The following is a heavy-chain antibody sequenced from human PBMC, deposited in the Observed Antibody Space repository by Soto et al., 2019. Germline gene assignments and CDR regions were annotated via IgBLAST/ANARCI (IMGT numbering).Heavy chain of an antibody. J-gene: IGHJ4*02. D-gene: IGHD2-15*01. CDR3: ARDCSGGSCYDS. V-gene: IGHV1-18*01. CDR2: ISAYNGNT. CDR1: GYTFTSYC. Sequence: ASVKVSCKASGYTFTSYCISWVRQAPGQGLEWMGWISAYNGNTNYAQKLQGRVTMTTDTSTSTAYMELRSLRSDDTAVYYCARDCSGGSCYDSWGQGTLVTVSS.